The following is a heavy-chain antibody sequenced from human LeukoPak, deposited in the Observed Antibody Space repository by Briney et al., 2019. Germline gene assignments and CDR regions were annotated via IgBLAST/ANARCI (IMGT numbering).Heavy chain of an antibody. Sequence: GGSLRLSCAASGFTFSSYSMNWVCQAPGKGLEWVSSISSSSSYIYYADSVKGRFTISRDNAKNSLYLQMNSLRAEDTAVYYCARGADEWWFSDAFDIWGQGTMVTVSS. CDR3: ARGADEWWFSDAFDI. CDR1: GFTFSSYS. V-gene: IGHV3-21*01. J-gene: IGHJ3*02. CDR2: ISSSSSYI. D-gene: IGHD2-15*01.